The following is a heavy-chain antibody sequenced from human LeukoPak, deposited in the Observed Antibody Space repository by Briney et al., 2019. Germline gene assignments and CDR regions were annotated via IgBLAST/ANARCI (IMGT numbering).Heavy chain of an antibody. J-gene: IGHJ4*02. Sequence: TGGSLRLSCAASGFTFSSYAMSWVRQAPGKGLEWVSAISGSGGSTYYADSVKGRFTISRDNSKNTLYLQMNSLRAEDTAVYYCAKDSTLYCSSTSCYPDYWGQGTLVTVSS. CDR3: AKDSTLYCSSTSCYPDY. V-gene: IGHV3-23*01. CDR1: GFTFSSYA. D-gene: IGHD2-2*01. CDR2: ISGSGGST.